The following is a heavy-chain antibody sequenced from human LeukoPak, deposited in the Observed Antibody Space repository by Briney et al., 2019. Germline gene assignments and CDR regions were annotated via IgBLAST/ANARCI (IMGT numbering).Heavy chain of an antibody. Sequence: GGSLRLSCAASGFTFSSYAMNWVRQAPGKGLEWVSIISGSGDNTYYTDSVKGRFTISRDNSKNTLYLQMNSLRAEDTAVYYCAKFTPRRLTGSSYYFDYWGQGTLVTVSS. J-gene: IGHJ4*02. V-gene: IGHV3-23*01. CDR2: ISGSGDNT. CDR1: GFTFSSYA. D-gene: IGHD3-9*01. CDR3: AKFTPRRLTGSSYYFDY.